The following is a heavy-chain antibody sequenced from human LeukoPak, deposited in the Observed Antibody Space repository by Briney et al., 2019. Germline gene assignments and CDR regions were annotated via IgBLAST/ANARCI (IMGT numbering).Heavy chain of an antibody. CDR3: ARDAQRGFDYSNSLQF. V-gene: IGHV3-33*01. D-gene: IGHD4-11*01. Sequence: GGSLRLSCAAAGFILNHFGMHWVRQAPGKGLEWVAVIWSDGTNQFYADSVKGRFTISRDDSGNTVYLQMNSLRPEDTGVYYCARDAQRGFDYSNSLQFWGQGTPIIVST. CDR2: IWSDGTNQ. J-gene: IGHJ4*02. CDR1: GFILNHFG.